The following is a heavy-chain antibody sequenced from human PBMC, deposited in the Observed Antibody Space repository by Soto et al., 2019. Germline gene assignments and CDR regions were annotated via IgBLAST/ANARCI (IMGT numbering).Heavy chain of an antibody. CDR2: MHHTQGT. V-gene: IGHV4-59*01. D-gene: IGHD3-9*01. CDR3: ARVPFVGYFDWLDP. CDR1: GASISSYY. Sequence: KPWETLSLTCSVSGASISSYYWTWIRQPPGGGLEWIGYMHHTQGTNDNPSLRGRVHMSIDTSMNQFSLRLTSVTAADTAVYYCARVPFVGYFDWLDPWGHGTLVTVSS. J-gene: IGHJ5*02.